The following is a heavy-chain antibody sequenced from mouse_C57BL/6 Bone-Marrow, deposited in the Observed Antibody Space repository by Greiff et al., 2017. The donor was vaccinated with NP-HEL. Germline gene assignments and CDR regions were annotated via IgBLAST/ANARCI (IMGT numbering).Heavy chain of an antibody. V-gene: IGHV5-4*01. D-gene: IGHD1-1*01. J-gene: IGHJ3*01. CDR1: GFTFSSYA. CDR3: ANGFAY. CDR2: ISDGGSYT. Sequence: EVQGVESGGGLVKPGGSLKLSCAASGFTFSSYAMSWVRQTPEKRLEWVATISDGGSYTYYPDNVKGRFTISRDNAKNNLYLQMSHLKSEDTAMYYCANGFAYWGQGTLVTVSA.